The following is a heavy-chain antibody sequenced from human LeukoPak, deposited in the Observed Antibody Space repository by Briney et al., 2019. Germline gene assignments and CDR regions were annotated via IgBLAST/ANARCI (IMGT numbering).Heavy chain of an antibody. J-gene: IGHJ3*02. D-gene: IGHD3-10*02. Sequence: GGSLRLSCAASGFTVISNYMSWVRQAPGKGLEWVSVIYIGGRTYYADSVTCRFTISRDNSKNTLYLQMNRLRAEDTAVYYCAGKGLFAGDAFDIWGQGKMVTVSS. CDR2: IYIGGRT. V-gene: IGHV3-53*01. CDR3: AGKGLFAGDAFDI. CDR1: GFTVISNY.